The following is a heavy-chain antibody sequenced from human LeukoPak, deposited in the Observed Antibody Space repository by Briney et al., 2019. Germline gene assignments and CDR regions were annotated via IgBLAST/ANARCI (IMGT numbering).Heavy chain of an antibody. V-gene: IGHV4-30-4*01. Sequence: SQTLSLTCTVSGASISSGDYYWSWNRQPPGMGLEWFGYISYSRSAYYNPSLKSRVTISVDTSKNQFSLKLSSVTAADTAVYYCARARDSSSWQRGWLDPWGQGTLVTVSS. D-gene: IGHD6-13*01. J-gene: IGHJ5*02. CDR1: GASISSGDYY. CDR2: ISYSRSA. CDR3: ARARDSSSWQRGWLDP.